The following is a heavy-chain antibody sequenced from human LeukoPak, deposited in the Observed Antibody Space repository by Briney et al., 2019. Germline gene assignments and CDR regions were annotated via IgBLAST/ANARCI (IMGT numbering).Heavy chain of an antibody. CDR1: GYTLTELS. CDR2: FDPEDGGT. CDR3: ATDENYGPGASFRYYYGMDV. J-gene: IGHJ6*02. Sequence: ASVKVSCKVSGYTLTELSMHWVRQAPGKGLEWMGGFDPEDGGTIYAQKFQGRVTMTEDTSTDTAYMELSSLRSEDTAVYYCATDENYGPGASFRYYYGMDVWGQGTTVTVSS. D-gene: IGHD4-17*01. V-gene: IGHV1-24*01.